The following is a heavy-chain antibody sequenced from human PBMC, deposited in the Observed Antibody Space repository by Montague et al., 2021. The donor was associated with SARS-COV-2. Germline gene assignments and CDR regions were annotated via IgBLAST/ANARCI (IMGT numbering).Heavy chain of an antibody. V-gene: IGHV4-59*01. CDR2: IYYSGRT. CDR1: GGSISSYY. J-gene: IGHJ6*03. CDR3: VRGGGNLGYYYYYMDV. D-gene: IGHD4-23*01. Sequence: SETLSLTCTVSGGSISSYYWSWIRQSPGKGLEWIGYIYYSGRTNYNPSLKSRVTISVDTSKNQFSLEMISVIATDTAVYYCVRGGGNLGYYYYYMDVWGKGTTVTVSS.